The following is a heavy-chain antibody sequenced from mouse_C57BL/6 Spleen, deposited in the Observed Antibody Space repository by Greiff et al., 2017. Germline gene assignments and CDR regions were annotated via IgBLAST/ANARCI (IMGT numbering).Heavy chain of an antibody. CDR3: AGFPWFAY. Sequence: VQLQQSGAELARPGASVKMSCKASGYTFTSYTMHWVKQRPGQGLEWIGYINPSSGYTKYNQKFKDTATLTADKSSSTAYMQLSSLTSEDSAVYYCAGFPWFAYWGQGTLVTVSA. CDR2: INPSSGYT. J-gene: IGHJ3*01. CDR1: GYTFTSYT. V-gene: IGHV1-4*01.